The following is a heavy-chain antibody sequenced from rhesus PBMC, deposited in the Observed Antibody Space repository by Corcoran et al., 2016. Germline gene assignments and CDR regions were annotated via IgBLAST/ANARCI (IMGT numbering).Heavy chain of an antibody. CDR1: GGSISDAYY. V-gene: IGHV4-106*01. Sequence: QVQLPESGPGLVKPSETLSLTCAVSGGSISDAYYWSWIRQPPGTGLEWIGYIYGSGGGNNYNPSLKNRVTISIDTSKNQFSLKLSAVTAADTAVYYCTRDQSGIVGATFYGNLDYWGQGVLVTVSS. J-gene: IGHJ4*01. CDR3: TRDQSGIVGATFYGNLDY. D-gene: IGHD1-44*02. CDR2: IYGSGGGN.